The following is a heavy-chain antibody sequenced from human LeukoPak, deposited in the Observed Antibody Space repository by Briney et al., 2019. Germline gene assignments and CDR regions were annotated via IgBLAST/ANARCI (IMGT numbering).Heavy chain of an antibody. Sequence: GSLRLSSVSPGFPLSSYGIPWFRQAPGKGLEWVAFIHYDGSTEYYLESVKGRITVSRDNAKNTLYLQMKSLTVEDTAFYYWAKYHYSVRYPPRAYDSWGQGSLVTVS. CDR2: IHYDGSTE. V-gene: IGHV3-30*02. CDR1: GFPLSSYG. D-gene: IGHD5/OR15-5a*01. CDR3: AKYHYSVRYPPRAYDS. J-gene: IGHJ4*02.